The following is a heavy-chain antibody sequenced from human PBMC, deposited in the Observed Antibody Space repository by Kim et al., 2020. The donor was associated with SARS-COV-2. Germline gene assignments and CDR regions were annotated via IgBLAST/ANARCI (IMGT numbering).Heavy chain of an antibody. Sequence: ASVKVSCRASGYTFTSSGITWVRQAPGQGLEWMGWISANNGNRKYAQKFQGRVTMTTDTSTSTAYMDLRSLRSDDKAVYYCARDTGMASRPGDWFDPWGQGTLVTVSS. CDR3: ARDTGMASRPGDWFDP. V-gene: IGHV1-18*01. CDR1: GYTFTSSG. J-gene: IGHJ5*02. CDR2: ISANNGNR. D-gene: IGHD6-6*01.